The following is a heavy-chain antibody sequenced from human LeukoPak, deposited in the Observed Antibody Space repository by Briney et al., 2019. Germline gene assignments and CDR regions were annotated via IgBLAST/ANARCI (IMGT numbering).Heavy chain of an antibody. J-gene: IGHJ6*02. D-gene: IGHD2-2*01. Sequence: GGSLRLYCAASGFTFSSYGMHWVRQAPGKGLEWVAVISYDGSNKYYADSVKGRFTISRDNSKNTLYLQMNSLRAEDTAVYYCAKVALYCSSTSCYDIGAMDVWGQGTTVTVSS. CDR2: ISYDGSNK. V-gene: IGHV3-30*18. CDR3: AKVALYCSSTSCYDIGAMDV. CDR1: GFTFSSYG.